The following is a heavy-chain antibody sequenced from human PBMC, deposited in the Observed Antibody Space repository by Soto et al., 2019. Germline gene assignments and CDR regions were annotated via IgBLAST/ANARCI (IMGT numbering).Heavy chain of an antibody. CDR2: MYLGDYDT. CDR1: GYSFTNYW. D-gene: IGHD5-18*01. Sequence: GESLKISCKGSGYSFTNYWIDWVRQMPGKGLEWMGIMYLGDYDTRYSPSFQGQVTISADKSISTAYLHWSSLKASDTAMYYCARVVDTSMAIDYWGQGTLVTVS. CDR3: ARVVDTSMAIDY. J-gene: IGHJ4*02. V-gene: IGHV5-51*01.